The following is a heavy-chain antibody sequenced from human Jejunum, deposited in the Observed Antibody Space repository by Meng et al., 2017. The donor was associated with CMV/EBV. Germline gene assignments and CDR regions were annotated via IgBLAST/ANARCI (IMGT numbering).Heavy chain of an antibody. CDR2: IYSSGST. J-gene: IGHJ4*02. V-gene: IGHV4-59*01. D-gene: IGHD3-3*01. Sequence: TCPVSGTSTTTYYWTWIRQPPGKGLEWIGYIYSSGSTNCNPSLKSRVTISLATSKNQFSLKLNSVTAADTAVYYCARVFGPRYFDYWGQGTLVTVSS. CDR3: ARVFGPRYFDY. CDR1: GTSTTTYY.